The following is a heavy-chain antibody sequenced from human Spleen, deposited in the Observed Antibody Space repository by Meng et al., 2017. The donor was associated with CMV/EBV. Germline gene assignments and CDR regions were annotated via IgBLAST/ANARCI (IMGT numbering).Heavy chain of an antibody. CDR1: GGSISRSSYY. D-gene: IGHD1-26*01. CDR3: ARHPSIVGALGWFDP. V-gene: IGHV4-39*01. CDR2: IYDSGST. Sequence: SETLSLTCSVSGGSISRSSYYWGWIRQPPGKGLQWIGSIYDSGSTYYNPSLKSRVTISVDTSKNQFSLKLSPVTAADTAVYYCARHPSIVGALGWFDPWGQGTLVTVSS. J-gene: IGHJ5*02.